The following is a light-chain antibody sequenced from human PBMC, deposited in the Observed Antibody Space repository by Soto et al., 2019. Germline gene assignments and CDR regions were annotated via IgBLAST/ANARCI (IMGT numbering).Light chain of an antibody. CDR1: QGIGSY. Sequence: DIQITQSPSAMSASVGDRVTITCRASQGIGSYLAWFQQKPGQAPKLLIYAASTLQSGVPSRFSGSGSGTEFTLTISSLQPDDFATYYCQQYKTYWTFGQGTKVDIK. CDR3: QQYKTYWT. J-gene: IGKJ1*01. CDR2: AAS. V-gene: IGKV1-17*03.